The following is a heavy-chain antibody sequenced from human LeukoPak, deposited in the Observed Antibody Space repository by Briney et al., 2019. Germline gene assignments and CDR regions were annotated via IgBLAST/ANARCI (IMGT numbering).Heavy chain of an antibody. Sequence: ASVKVSCKASGGTFISYTISWVRQAPGQGLEWMGIINPSGGSTSYAQKFQGRVTMTRDTSTSTVYLELSSLRSEDTAVYYCARVARSIGLGDYWGQGTLVTVSS. CDR1: GGTFISYT. V-gene: IGHV1-46*01. J-gene: IGHJ4*02. CDR2: INPSGGST. CDR3: ARVARSIGLGDY. D-gene: IGHD3-10*01.